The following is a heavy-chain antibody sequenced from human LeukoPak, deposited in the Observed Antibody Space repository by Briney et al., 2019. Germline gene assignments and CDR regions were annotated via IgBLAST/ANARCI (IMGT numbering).Heavy chain of an antibody. J-gene: IGHJ4*02. Sequence: ASVKVSCKATGYTFTAYYMHWVRQATGQGLEWMGWINPNSGGTNYAQNFQGRVTMTRDTSITTAYMELSRLRSDDTAVYYCARDHSEPGVLFDSWGQGTLVTVSS. V-gene: IGHV1-2*02. CDR1: GYTFTAYY. CDR2: INPNSGGT. D-gene: IGHD1-14*01. CDR3: ARDHSEPGVLFDS.